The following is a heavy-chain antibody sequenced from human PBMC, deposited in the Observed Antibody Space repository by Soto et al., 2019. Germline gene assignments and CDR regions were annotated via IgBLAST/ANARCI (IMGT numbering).Heavy chain of an antibody. J-gene: IGHJ4*02. CDR2: IYWDDDK. CDR3: AHRMGKYGSWNGGYFDY. D-gene: IGHD3-3*01. V-gene: IGHV2-5*02. CDR1: GFSLSTGGVG. Sequence: QVTLRESGLTLVKPTQTLTLTCTFSGFSLSTGGVGVGWIRQPPGKALEWLAVIYWDDDKRYSPALKSRLTITKDTSKHLVVLMMTNMDPVDSATYYCAHRMGKYGSWNGGYFDYWGQGILVTVSS.